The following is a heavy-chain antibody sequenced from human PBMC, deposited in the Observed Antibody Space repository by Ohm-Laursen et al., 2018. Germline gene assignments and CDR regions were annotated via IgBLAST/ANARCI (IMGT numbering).Heavy chain of an antibody. CDR1: GFTFSSYA. CDR3: ARRNATDY. D-gene: IGHD2-2*01. V-gene: IGHV3-48*04. Sequence: SLRLSCTASGFTFSSYAMSWVRQAPGKGLEWVSYISSSATTIYYADSVKGRFTISRDNAKNSLYLQMNSLRAEDTAVYYCARRNATDYWGQGTLVTVSS. CDR2: ISSSATTI. J-gene: IGHJ4*02.